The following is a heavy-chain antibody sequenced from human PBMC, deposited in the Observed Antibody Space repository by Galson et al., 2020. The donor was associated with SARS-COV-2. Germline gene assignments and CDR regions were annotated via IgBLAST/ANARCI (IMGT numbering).Heavy chain of an antibody. CDR3: ARERREEGYYDSSGYNDAFDI. V-gene: IGHV4-31*03. CDR1: GGSISSGGYY. D-gene: IGHD3-22*01. J-gene: IGHJ3*02. CDR2: IYYSGST. Sequence: ETSETLSLTCTVSGGSISSGGYYWSWIRQHPGKGLEWIGYIYYSGSTYYNPSLKSRVTISVDTSKNQFSLKLSSVTAADTAVYYCARERREEGYYDSSGYNDAFDIWGQGTMVTVSS.